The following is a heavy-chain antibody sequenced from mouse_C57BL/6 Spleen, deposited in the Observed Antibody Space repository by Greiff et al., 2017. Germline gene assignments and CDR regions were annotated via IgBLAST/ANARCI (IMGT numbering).Heavy chain of an antibody. CDR1: GYTFTSYW. Sequence: QVQLQQSGAELVMPGASVKLSCKASGYTFTSYWMHWVKQRPGQGLEWIGEIDPSDSYTNYNQKFKGKSTLTVDKSSSTAYMQLSSLTSEDSAVYYCALFAYWGQGTLVTVSA. J-gene: IGHJ3*01. V-gene: IGHV1-69*01. CDR2: IDPSDSYT. CDR3: ALFAY.